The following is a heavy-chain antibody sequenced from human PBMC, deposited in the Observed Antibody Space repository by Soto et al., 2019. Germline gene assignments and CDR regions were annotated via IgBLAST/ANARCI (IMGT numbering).Heavy chain of an antibody. CDR1: GFTFSSYA. V-gene: IGHV3-23*01. Sequence: GGSLRLSCAASGFTFSSYAMSWVRQAPGKGLEWVSAISGSGGSTYYADSVKGRFTISRDNSKNTLYLQMNSLRAEDTAVYYCATRNAVLLWFGECFDYWGQGTLVTVSS. CDR2: ISGSGGST. D-gene: IGHD3-10*01. CDR3: ATRNAVLLWFGECFDY. J-gene: IGHJ4*02.